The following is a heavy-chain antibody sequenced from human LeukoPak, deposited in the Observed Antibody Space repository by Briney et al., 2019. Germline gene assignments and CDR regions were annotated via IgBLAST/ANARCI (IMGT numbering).Heavy chain of an antibody. CDR2: INPSGGST. D-gene: IGHD2-8*01. V-gene: IGHV1-46*01. J-gene: IGHJ6*02. Sequence: ASVKVSCKASGYNFISYYMHWVRQAPGQGLEWMGIINPSGGSTSYAQKFQDRATMTRDTSTCTVYMELSSLKSEDTAVYYCAREDVVLVDAVRYYYYGMDVWGQGTTVTVSS. CDR1: GYNFISYY. CDR3: AREDVVLVDAVRYYYYGMDV.